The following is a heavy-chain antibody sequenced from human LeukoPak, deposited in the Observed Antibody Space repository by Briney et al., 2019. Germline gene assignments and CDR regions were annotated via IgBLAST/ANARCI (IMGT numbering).Heavy chain of an antibody. V-gene: IGHV1-69*05. D-gene: IGHD1-26*01. Sequence: GSSVKVSCKASGGTFSSYAISWVRQAPGQGLEWMGRIIPIFGTANYAQKFQGRVTITTDESTSTAYMELSSLRSEDTAVYYCARDSAVWSGSFVYYFDYWGQGTLVTVSS. CDR1: GGTFSSYA. CDR2: IIPIFGTA. CDR3: ARDSAVWSGSFVYYFDY. J-gene: IGHJ4*02.